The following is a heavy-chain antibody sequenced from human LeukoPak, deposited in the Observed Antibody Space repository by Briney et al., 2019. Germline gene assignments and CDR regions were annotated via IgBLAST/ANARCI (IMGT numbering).Heavy chain of an antibody. Sequence: GGSLRLSCAASGFTFSDYDMHWVRQATGKGLEWVSAIATAGDTYYTGSVKGRFTISRENAKNSLYLQMNSLRAGDTAVYYCARVVKERVGGVYYFDYWGQGTLVTVSS. CDR2: IATAGDT. CDR3: ARVVKERVGGVYYFDY. D-gene: IGHD1-1*01. J-gene: IGHJ4*02. V-gene: IGHV3-13*01. CDR1: GFTFSDYD.